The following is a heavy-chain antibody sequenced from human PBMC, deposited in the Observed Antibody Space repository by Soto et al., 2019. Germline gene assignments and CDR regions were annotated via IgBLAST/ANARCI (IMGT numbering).Heavy chain of an antibody. CDR1: GGSISSSSYY. CDR3: ARRRYSSGWFYFDY. CDR2: IYDSGST. J-gene: IGHJ4*02. Sequence: QLQLQESGPGLVKPSETLSLTCTVSGGSISSSSYYWGWIRQPPGKGLEWIGSIYDSGSTYYNPSLKSRGTSAVDTSKNQFSRKLSYVTAADTAVYYCARRRYSSGWFYFDYWGQGTLVTVSS. V-gene: IGHV4-39*01. D-gene: IGHD6-19*01.